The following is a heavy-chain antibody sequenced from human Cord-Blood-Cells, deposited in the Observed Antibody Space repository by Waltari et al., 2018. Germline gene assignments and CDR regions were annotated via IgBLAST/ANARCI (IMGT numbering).Heavy chain of an antibody. V-gene: IGHV4-34*01. CDR2: INHSGST. Sequence: QVQLQQWGAGLLKPSETLSLTCAVYGGSFSGYYWSWIRQPPGKGLEWIGEINHSGSTNSNPSLKSRVTISVDTSKNQFSLKLSSVTAAYTAVYYCARVDCSSTSCYKNWFDPWGQGTLVTVSS. CDR3: ARVDCSSTSCYKNWFDP. J-gene: IGHJ5*02. CDR1: GGSFSGYY. D-gene: IGHD2-2*02.